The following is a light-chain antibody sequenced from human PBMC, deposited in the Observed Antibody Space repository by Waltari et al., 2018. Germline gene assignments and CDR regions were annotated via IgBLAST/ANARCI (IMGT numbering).Light chain of an antibody. CDR3: SSYSDTNL. CDR2: ELN. Sequence: QAALTQPRSVSGSPGQSVTISCTGITSGIAGYTFVSWYQQHPGTAPKLMIYELNKRPSGVSDRFSGSKSGNTASLTISGLQAEDEADYYCSSYSDTNLFGGGTRLTVL. J-gene: IGLJ2*01. V-gene: IGLV2-11*01. CDR1: TSGIAGYTF.